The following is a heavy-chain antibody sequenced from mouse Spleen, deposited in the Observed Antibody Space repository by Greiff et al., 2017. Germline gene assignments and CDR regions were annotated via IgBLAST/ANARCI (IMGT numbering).Heavy chain of an antibody. V-gene: IGHV5-17*02. Sequence: EVQRVESGGGLVQPGGSRKLSCAASGFTFSSFGMHWVRQAPEKGLEWVAYISSGSSTIYYADTVKGRFTISRDNPKNTLFLQMTSLRSEDTAMYYCARSPVYYGSSYADYWGQGTSVTVSS. CDR2: ISSGSSTI. CDR3: ARSPVYYGSSYADY. J-gene: IGHJ4*01. D-gene: IGHD1-1*01. CDR1: GFTFSSFG.